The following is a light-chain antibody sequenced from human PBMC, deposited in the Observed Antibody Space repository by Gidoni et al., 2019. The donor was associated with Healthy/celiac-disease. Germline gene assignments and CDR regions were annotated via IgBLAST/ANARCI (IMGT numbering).Light chain of an antibody. V-gene: IGKV1-39*01. CDR3: QQSYSTSIT. CDR1: QSISSY. J-gene: IGKJ5*01. Sequence: DIQMTQSPSSPSASVGDRVTITCRASQSISSYLNWYQQKPGKAPKLLIYAASSLQSGVPSRFSGSGSGKDFTLTISSLQPEDFATYYCQQSYSTSITFGQGTRLEIK. CDR2: AAS.